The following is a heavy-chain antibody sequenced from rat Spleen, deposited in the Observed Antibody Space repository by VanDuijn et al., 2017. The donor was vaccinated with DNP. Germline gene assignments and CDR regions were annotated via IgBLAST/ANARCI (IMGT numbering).Heavy chain of an antibody. Sequence: EVLLVESDGGLVQPGRSMKLSCAASGFSFSDYYMAWVRQAPKKGLEWVASISYEGSRTYYGDSVKGRFAISRDNAKSTLYLQMNSLRSEDTATYYCARLGGDWGQGVMVTVSS. CDR2: ISYEGSRT. D-gene: IGHD5-1*01. CDR3: ARLGGD. CDR1: GFSFSDYY. V-gene: IGHV5-22*01. J-gene: IGHJ2*01.